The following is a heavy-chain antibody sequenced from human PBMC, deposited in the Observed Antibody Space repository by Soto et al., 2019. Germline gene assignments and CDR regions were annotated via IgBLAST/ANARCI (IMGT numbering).Heavy chain of an antibody. CDR2: INHSGST. CDR1: GGSFSCYY. V-gene: IGHV4-34*01. J-gene: IGHJ5*02. Sequence: PSETLSLTCAVYGGSFSCYYWSWIRQAPGKGLEWIGEINHSGSTNYNPSLKSRVTISVDTSKNQFSLKLSSVTAADTAVYYCARDVVNLPGYCSGGSCYPGGFDPWGQGTLVTVSS. D-gene: IGHD2-15*01. CDR3: ARDVVNLPGYCSGGSCYPGGFDP.